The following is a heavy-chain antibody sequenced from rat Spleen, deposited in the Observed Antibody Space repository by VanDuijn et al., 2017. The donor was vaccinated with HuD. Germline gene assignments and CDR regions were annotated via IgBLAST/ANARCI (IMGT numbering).Heavy chain of an antibody. D-gene: IGHD1-12*02. CDR2: INGAGST. V-gene: IGHV3-3*01. CDR1: GYSITSNY. Sequence: EVQLQESGPGLVKPSQSLSLTCSVTGYSITSNYWGWIRKFPGNKLEWMGYINGAGSTNYNPSLKSRISITRDTSKNQVFLQVNSVTTEDTSTYYGARWDYYDGTYGVMDAWGQGASVTVSS. CDR3: ARWDYYDGTYGVMDA. J-gene: IGHJ4*01.